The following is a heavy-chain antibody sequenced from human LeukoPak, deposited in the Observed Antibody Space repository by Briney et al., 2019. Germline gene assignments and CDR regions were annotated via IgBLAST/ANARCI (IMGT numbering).Heavy chain of an antibody. CDR3: ARRTIAARRYYYYYMDV. Sequence: GSLRLSCVASGFTFSSYWMTWVRQPPGKGLEWIGSIYYSGSTYYNPSLKSRVTISVDTSKNQFSLKLSSVTAADTAVYYCARRTIAARRYYYYYMDVWGKGTTVTVSS. J-gene: IGHJ6*03. D-gene: IGHD6-6*01. CDR1: GFTFSSYW. CDR2: IYYSGST. V-gene: IGHV4-4*02.